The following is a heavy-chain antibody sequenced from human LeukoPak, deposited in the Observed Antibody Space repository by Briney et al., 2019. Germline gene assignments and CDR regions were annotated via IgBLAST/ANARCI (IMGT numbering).Heavy chain of an antibody. Sequence: SGGPLRLSCAASGFTFSSYAMSWVRQAPGKGLDWVSAISGSGGSTYYADSVKGRFTISRDNSKNTLYLQMNSLRAEDTAVYYCASLGSGSYFGSFDYWGQGTLVTVSS. CDR3: ASLGSGSYFGSFDY. D-gene: IGHD1-26*01. V-gene: IGHV3-23*01. CDR2: ISGSGGST. J-gene: IGHJ4*02. CDR1: GFTFSSYA.